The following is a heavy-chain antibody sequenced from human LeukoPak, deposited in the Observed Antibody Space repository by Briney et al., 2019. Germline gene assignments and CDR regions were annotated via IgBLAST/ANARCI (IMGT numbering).Heavy chain of an antibody. Sequence: GASVKXSXXXXXXXXXXYGISWVRHAXGQGLEWMGWISPYNGNTNYAPKLQGRLTMTTDTSTSTAYMELRSLRSDATAVYYCARDRQCGYWGQGTLVTVSS. CDR2: ISPYNGNT. V-gene: IGHV1-18*01. D-gene: IGHD2-21*01. CDR1: XXXXXXYG. J-gene: IGHJ4*02. CDR3: ARDRQCGY.